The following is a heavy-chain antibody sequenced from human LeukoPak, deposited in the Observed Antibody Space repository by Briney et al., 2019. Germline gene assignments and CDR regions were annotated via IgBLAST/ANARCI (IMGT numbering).Heavy chain of an antibody. CDR1: GGSFSGYY. D-gene: IGHD1-26*01. CDR3: ARGYSGSYLEGAYFDY. Sequence: SETLSLTCAVYGGSFSGYYWSWIRQPPGKGLEWIGYIYYSGSTNYNPSLKSRVTISVDTSKNQFSLKLSSVTAADTAVYYCARGYSGSYLEGAYFDYWGQGTLVTVSS. CDR2: IYYSGST. J-gene: IGHJ4*02. V-gene: IGHV4-59*01.